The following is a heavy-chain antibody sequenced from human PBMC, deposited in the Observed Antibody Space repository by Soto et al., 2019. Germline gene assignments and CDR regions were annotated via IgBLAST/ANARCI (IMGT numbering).Heavy chain of an antibody. Sequence: GGSLRLSCAASGFTVSSNYMSWVRQAPGKGLEWVSVIYSGGSTYYADSVKGRFTISRDNSKHTLYLQMNSLRAEDTAVYYCARDLGYSYGYAYWGQGTLVTVSS. D-gene: IGHD5-18*01. V-gene: IGHV3-53*01. CDR2: IYSGGST. CDR1: GFTVSSNY. CDR3: ARDLGYSYGYAY. J-gene: IGHJ4*02.